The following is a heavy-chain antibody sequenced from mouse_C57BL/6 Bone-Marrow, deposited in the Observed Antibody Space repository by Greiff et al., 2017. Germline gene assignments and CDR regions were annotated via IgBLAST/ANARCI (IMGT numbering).Heavy chain of an antibody. CDR1: GFTFSSYG. Sequence: EVMLVESGGDLVKPGGSLKLSCAASGFTFSSYGMSWVRQTPDKRLEWVATISSGGSYTYYPDSVKGRFTISIDNAKNTLYLQMSSQKSEYTAMYYCARQGIYYDYDGGFAYWGQGTLVTVSA. J-gene: IGHJ3*01. V-gene: IGHV5-6*01. CDR3: ARQGIYYDYDGGFAY. CDR2: ISSGGSYT. D-gene: IGHD2-4*01.